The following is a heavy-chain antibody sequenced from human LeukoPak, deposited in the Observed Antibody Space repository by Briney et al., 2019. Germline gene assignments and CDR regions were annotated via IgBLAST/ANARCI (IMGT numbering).Heavy chain of an antibody. J-gene: IGHJ4*02. CDR3: ARTSLEWFGELWKAPPDMNFDY. CDR1: GGTFSSDA. V-gene: IGHV1-69*05. D-gene: IGHD3-10*01. CDR2: IIPIFGTA. Sequence: ASVKVSCKASGGTFSSDAISWVRQAPGQGLEWMGGIIPIFGTANYAQKFQGRVTITTDESTSTAYMELSSLRSEDTAVYYCARTSLEWFGELWKAPPDMNFDYWGQGTLVTVSS.